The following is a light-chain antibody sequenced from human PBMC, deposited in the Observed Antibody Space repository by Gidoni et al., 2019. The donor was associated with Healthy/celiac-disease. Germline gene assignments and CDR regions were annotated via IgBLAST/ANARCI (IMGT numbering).Light chain of an antibody. Sequence: DIQMTQSPSSLSASVGDRVTITCRASQSISSYLNWYQQKPGKAPKLLIYAASSLQSGVPSRFSGSGSGTDFTLTISSLQPEDVATYYCQQSYSTLTFXGXTKVEIK. V-gene: IGKV1-39*01. J-gene: IGKJ4*01. CDR1: QSISSY. CDR2: AAS. CDR3: QQSYSTLT.